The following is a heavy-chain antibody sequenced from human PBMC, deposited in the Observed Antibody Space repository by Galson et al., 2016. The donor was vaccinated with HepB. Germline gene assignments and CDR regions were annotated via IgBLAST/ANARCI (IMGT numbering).Heavy chain of an antibody. CDR3: ARDYPRGAFDI. CDR2: IAPLYDAE. CDR1: KDSFLSFG. Sequence: SVKVSCKGPKDSFLSFGINWLRQAPGQGLEWVGDIAPLYDAENYAEKFQHRVTITADKSTGTVYMELNNLRSEDTAMYYCARDYPRGAFDIWGKGKTVIVSS. J-gene: IGHJ3*02. V-gene: IGHV1-69*06.